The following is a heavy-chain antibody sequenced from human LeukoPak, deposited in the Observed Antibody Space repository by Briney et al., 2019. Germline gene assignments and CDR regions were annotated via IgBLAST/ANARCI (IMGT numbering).Heavy chain of an antibody. D-gene: IGHD2-8*01. J-gene: IGHJ3*02. Sequence: PSETLSLNWTVSGGSVGSSYGRWFRHPPVHGPESLGYIYYSGSTNYNPSLKSRVTISVDTSKNQFSLKLSSVTAADTAVYYCARLKGVLGAFDIWGQGTMVTVSS. V-gene: IGHV4-59*08. CDR3: ARLKGVLGAFDI. CDR2: IYYSGST. CDR1: GGSVGSSY.